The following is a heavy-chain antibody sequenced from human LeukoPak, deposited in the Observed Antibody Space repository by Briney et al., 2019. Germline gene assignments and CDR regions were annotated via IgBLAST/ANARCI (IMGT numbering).Heavy chain of an antibody. CDR3: VQSELRPFKAFD. Sequence: GGSLRLSCGASGFTFSNYAMTWVRQAPGKGVEGVASIYGNSKKRLYADSVKGGFTISRDNAKNTLSLQMNSLRAEDTAVYYCVQSELRPFKAFDWGQGTQVTASS. D-gene: IGHD1-14*01. CDR2: IYGNSKKR. J-gene: IGHJ1*01. CDR1: GFTFSNYA. V-gene: IGHV3-23*01.